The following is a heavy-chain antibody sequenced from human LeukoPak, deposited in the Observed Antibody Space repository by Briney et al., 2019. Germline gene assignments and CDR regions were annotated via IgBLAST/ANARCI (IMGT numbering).Heavy chain of an antibody. V-gene: IGHV4-34*01. CDR1: GFTFSSYA. CDR3: ARSSGWKYFFDS. D-gene: IGHD3-22*01. J-gene: IGHJ4*02. CDR2: INHSGST. Sequence: GSLRLSCAASGFTFSSYAMSWVRQPPGKGLEWIGEINHSGSTNYNPSLKSRVTISVDTSKNQFSLKLSSVTAADTAVYYCARSSGWKYFFDSWGQGTLVTVSS.